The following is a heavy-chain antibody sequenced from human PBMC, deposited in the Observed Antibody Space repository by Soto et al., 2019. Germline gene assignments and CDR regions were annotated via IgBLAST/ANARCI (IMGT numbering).Heavy chain of an antibody. CDR2: ISYDGSNK. J-gene: IGHJ4*02. CDR3: ATGVDAAKDGY. D-gene: IGHD5-18*01. CDR1: GFTFNNYG. Sequence: PGGSLRLSCADSGFTFNNYGMHWVRQAPGKGLEWVAHISYDGSNKHYADSVKGRFTISRDNSKNTLYLQMNGLRPEDTAVYYCATGVDAAKDGYWGQGTLVTVSS. V-gene: IGHV3-30*03.